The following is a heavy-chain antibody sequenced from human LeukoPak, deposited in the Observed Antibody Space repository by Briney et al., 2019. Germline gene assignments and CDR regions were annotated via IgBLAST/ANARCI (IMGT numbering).Heavy chain of an antibody. D-gene: IGHD1-20*01. V-gene: IGHV3-7*01. CDR3: ARDPPIRAYNWNRVPDY. CDR2: IKQDGSEK. Sequence: GGFLRLSCAASGFTFSSYWMSWVRQAPGKGLEWVANIKQDGSEKYYVDSVKGRFTISRDNAKNSLYLQMNSLRAEDTAVYYCARDPPIRAYNWNRVPDYWGQGTLVTVSS. CDR1: GFTFSSYW. J-gene: IGHJ4*02.